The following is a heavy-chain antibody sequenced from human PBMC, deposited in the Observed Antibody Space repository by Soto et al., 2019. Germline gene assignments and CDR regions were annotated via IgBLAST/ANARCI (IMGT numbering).Heavy chain of an antibody. D-gene: IGHD6-6*01. V-gene: IGHV1-18*04. J-gene: IGHJ4*02. Sequence: QVQLVQSGAEVKKPGASVKVSCKASGYTFTSYGISWVRQAPGQGLEWMGWISAYNGNTNYAQKLQGRVTMPTDTSTSTAYMELRSLRSDDTAVYYCARYSSSSLADQGALGLFDYWGQGTLVTVSS. CDR3: ARYSSSSLADQGALGLFDY. CDR2: ISAYNGNT. CDR1: GYTFTSYG.